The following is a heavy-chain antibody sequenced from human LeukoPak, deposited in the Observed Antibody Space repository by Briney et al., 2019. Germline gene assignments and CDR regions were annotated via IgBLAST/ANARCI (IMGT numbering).Heavy chain of an antibody. D-gene: IGHD1-26*01. Sequence: PGGSLRLSCAASGFTFSSYSMNWVRQAPGKGLEWVSYISSSSSTIYYADSVKGRFTISRDNAKNSLYLQMNSLRAEDTAVYYCARDPIRFGSYWGLGRCYFDYWGQGTLVTVSS. CDR3: ARDPIRFGSYWGLGRCYFDY. V-gene: IGHV3-48*01. CDR2: ISSSSSTI. CDR1: GFTFSSYS. J-gene: IGHJ4*02.